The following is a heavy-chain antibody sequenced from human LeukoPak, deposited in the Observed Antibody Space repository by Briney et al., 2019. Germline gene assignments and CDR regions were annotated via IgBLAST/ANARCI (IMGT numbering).Heavy chain of an antibody. V-gene: IGHV4-30-2*01. CDR1: GGSISSGGYS. CDR2: IYHSGST. Sequence: SETLSLTCAVSGGSISSGGYSWSWIRQPPGKGLEWIGYIYHSGSTYYNPSLKSRVTISVDTSKNQFSLKLSSVTAADTAVYYCARVTYTGYSIYGMDVWGQGTTVTVSS. J-gene: IGHJ6*02. D-gene: IGHD6-13*01. CDR3: ARVTYTGYSIYGMDV.